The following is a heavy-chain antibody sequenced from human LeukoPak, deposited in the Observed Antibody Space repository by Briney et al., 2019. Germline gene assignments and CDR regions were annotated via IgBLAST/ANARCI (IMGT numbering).Heavy chain of an antibody. CDR2: IYPDDSDT. J-gene: IGHJ4*02. V-gene: IGHV5-51*01. D-gene: IGHD1-1*01. Sequence: GESLKISCKGSGYSFTNFWIGWVRQMPGKGLEWMGIIYPDDSDTLYSPSFKGQVTISADKSINTAYLQWSSLKASDTAIYYCARHETGPYFDHWGQGTLVTVSS. CDR3: ARHETGPYFDH. CDR1: GYSFTNFW.